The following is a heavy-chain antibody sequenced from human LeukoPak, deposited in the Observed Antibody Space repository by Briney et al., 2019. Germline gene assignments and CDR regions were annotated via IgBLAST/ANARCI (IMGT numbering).Heavy chain of an antibody. CDR3: ARVSLEGGSGAYYVGIYYYKYGMDV. Sequence: GGSLRLSCAASGFTFSSYWMHWVRQAPGKGLVWVSRINTDGSSTTYADSVKGRFTVSRDNAKNTLYLQMNSLRAEDAAVYYCARVSLEGGSGAYYVGIYYYKYGMDVWGQGTTVTVSS. CDR1: GFTFSSYW. D-gene: IGHD3-10*01. J-gene: IGHJ6*02. CDR2: INTDGSST. V-gene: IGHV3-74*01.